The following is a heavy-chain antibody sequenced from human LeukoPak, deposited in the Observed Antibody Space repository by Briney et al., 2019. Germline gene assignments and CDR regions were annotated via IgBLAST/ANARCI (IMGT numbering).Heavy chain of an antibody. D-gene: IGHD3-10*01. CDR2: VYGGGNT. CDR3: VRERFGAYVEN. J-gene: IGHJ4*02. CDR1: GFTVGNNR. V-gene: IGHV3-53*01. Sequence: GGSLRLSCAASGFTVGNNRMSWVRQAPGKGLEWVSTVYGGGNTAYADSVKGRFTISRDTSENTLLLQMNSLRAEDTAVYFCVRERFGAYVENWGQGALVTVSS.